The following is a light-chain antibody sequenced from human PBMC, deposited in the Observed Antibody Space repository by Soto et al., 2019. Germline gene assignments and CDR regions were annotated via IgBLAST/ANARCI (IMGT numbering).Light chain of an antibody. CDR2: VVS. CDR1: SSDVGGYNH. J-gene: IGLJ2*01. Sequence: SVLTQPASVSGSPGQSITISCTGTSSDVGGYNHVSWYQHHPGKAPKLMIYVVSDRPSGVSDRFSGSKSGNTASLTISGLQAEDEADYYCSSYTTRNTLIFGGGTKLTVL. CDR3: SSYTTRNTLI. V-gene: IGLV2-14*01.